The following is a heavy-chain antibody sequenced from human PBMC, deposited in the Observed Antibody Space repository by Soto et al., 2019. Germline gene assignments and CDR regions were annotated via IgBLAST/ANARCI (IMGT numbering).Heavy chain of an antibody. D-gene: IGHD2-15*01. J-gene: IGHJ3*02. CDR1: GYTFTSYD. V-gene: IGHV1-8*01. Sequence: ASVKVSCKASGYTFTSYDINWVRQATGQGLEWMGWMNPNSGNTGYAQKFQGRVTMTRNTSISTAYMELSSLRSEDTAVYYCARGRDIVVVVAVDDAFDIWGQGTMVTVSS. CDR3: ARGRDIVVVVAVDDAFDI. CDR2: MNPNSGNT.